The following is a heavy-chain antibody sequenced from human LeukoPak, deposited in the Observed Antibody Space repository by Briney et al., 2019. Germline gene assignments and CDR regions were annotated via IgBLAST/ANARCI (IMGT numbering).Heavy chain of an antibody. CDR2: INHSGST. Sequence: SETPSLTCAVYGGSFSGYYWSWIRQPPGKGLEWIGEINHSGSTNYNPSLKSRVTISVDTSKNQFSLKLSSVTAADTAVYYCAVSLGSSSVPYFDYWGQGTLVTVSS. J-gene: IGHJ4*02. CDR1: GGSFSGYY. V-gene: IGHV4-34*01. D-gene: IGHD6-6*01. CDR3: AVSLGSSSVPYFDY.